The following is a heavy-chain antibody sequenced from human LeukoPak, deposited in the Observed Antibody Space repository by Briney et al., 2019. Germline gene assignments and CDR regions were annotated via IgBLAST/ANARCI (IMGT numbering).Heavy chain of an antibody. D-gene: IGHD1-1*01. J-gene: IGHJ4*02. V-gene: IGHV4-34*01. CDR3: ARATGFTRWLQLFDY. Sequence: SETLSLTCAVYGGSFSGYYWSWIRQPPGKGLEWIGEINHSGSTNYNPSLKSRVTISVDTSKNQFSLKLSSVTAADTAVYYCARATGFTRWLQLFDYWGQGTLVTVSS. CDR1: GGSFSGYY. CDR2: INHSGST.